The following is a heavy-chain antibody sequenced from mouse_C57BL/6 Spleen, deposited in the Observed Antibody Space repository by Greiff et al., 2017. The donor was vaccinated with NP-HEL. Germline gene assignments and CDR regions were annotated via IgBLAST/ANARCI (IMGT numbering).Heavy chain of an antibody. V-gene: IGHV5-9-1*02. J-gene: IGHJ3*01. CDR2: ISSGGDYI. D-gene: IGHD2-5*01. CDR1: GFTFSSYA. Sequence: EVQLVESGEGLVKPGGSLKLSCAASGFTFSSYAMSWVRQTPEKRLEWVAYISSGGDYIYYADTVKGRFTISRDNARNTLYLQMSSLKSEDTAIYYCTRCYSKTWFAYWGQGTLVTVSA. CDR3: TRCYSKTWFAY.